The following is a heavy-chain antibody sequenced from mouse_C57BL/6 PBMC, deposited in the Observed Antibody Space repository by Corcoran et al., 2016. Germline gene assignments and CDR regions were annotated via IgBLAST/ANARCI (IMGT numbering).Heavy chain of an antibody. CDR3: ARDNYYGSSLDY. CDR1: GYTFTDYY. V-gene: IGHV1-75*01. D-gene: IGHD1-1*01. J-gene: IGHJ2*01. Sequence: QAQLQQSGPELVKPGASVKISCKASGYTFTDYYINWVKQRPGQGLEWIGWIFPGSGSTYYNEKFKGKATLTVDKSSSTAYMLLSSLTSEDSAVYFCARDNYYGSSLDYWGQGTTLTVSS. CDR2: IFPGSGST.